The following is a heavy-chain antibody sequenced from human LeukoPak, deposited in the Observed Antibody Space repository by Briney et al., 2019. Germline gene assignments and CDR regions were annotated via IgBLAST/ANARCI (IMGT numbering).Heavy chain of an antibody. J-gene: IGHJ4*02. D-gene: IGHD1-14*01. V-gene: IGHV4-59*12. CDR3: ARDGGGIFRY. CDR2: VHYSGTA. Sequence: SETLSLTCTVSDGSITNYDWSWVRQPPGKGLEFIGHVHYSGTANYNPSLRSRVTISIDASKNQFSLKLSSVTAADTAVYYCARDGGGIFRYWGQGTLVTVSS. CDR1: DGSITNYD.